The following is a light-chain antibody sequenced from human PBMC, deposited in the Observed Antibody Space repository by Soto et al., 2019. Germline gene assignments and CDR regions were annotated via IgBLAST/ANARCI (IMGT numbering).Light chain of an antibody. CDR3: QHYNSYSEA. CDR2: KAS. V-gene: IGKV1-5*03. J-gene: IGKJ1*01. CDR1: QTISSW. Sequence: DLQMTQSPSTMSGSVGDRVTITCRARQTISSWLAWHQQKPGKAPKLLIYKASTLKSGVPSRFSGSGSGTEFTLTISSLQPDDFATYYCQHYNSYSEAFGQGTKVELK.